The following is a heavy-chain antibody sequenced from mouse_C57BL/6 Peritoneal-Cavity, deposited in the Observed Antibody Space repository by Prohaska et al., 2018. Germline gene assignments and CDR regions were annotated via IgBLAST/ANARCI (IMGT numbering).Heavy chain of an antibody. J-gene: IGHJ2*01. D-gene: IGHD2-2*01. CDR3: ARSVGYGYAYFDY. V-gene: IGHV1-75*01. CDR1: GYTFTDYY. Sequence: QVQLQQSGPELVKPGASVKISCKASGYTFTDYYINWVKQRPGQGLEWIGWIFPGSGSTYYNEKFKGKATLTVDKSSSTAYMLRSSLTSEDSAVYFCARSVGYGYAYFDYWGQGTTLTVSS. CDR2: IFPGSGST.